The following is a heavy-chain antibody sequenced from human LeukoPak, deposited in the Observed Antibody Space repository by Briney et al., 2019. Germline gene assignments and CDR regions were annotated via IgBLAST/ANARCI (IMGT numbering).Heavy chain of an antibody. V-gene: IGHV4-59*01. CDR1: GGSISSYY. J-gene: IGHJ3*02. D-gene: IGHD3-3*01. CDR3: ARARFGAFDI. CDR2: IYYSGST. Sequence: SETLSLTCTVSGGSISSYYWSWIWQPPGKGLEWIGYIYYSGSTNYNPSLKSRVAISVDTSKNQFSLKLSSVTAADTAVYYCARARFGAFDIWGQGTMVTVSS.